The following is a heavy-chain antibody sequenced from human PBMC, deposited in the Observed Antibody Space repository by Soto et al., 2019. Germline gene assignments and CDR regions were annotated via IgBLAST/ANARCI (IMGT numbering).Heavy chain of an antibody. J-gene: IGHJ4*02. Sequence: ASVKVACKASGHTFSGYYVHWVRQAPGQGLEWMGWVNPNSGGTHYAQRFQGRVSMTRDTSLSAVYMELRSLRRDDIAAYFCASHYVGDDLTMTTGAFGWFWGQGTLVRVSS. D-gene: IGHD1-26*01. CDR3: ASHYVGDDLTMTTGAFGWF. CDR2: VNPNSGGT. V-gene: IGHV1-2*02. CDR1: GHTFSGYY.